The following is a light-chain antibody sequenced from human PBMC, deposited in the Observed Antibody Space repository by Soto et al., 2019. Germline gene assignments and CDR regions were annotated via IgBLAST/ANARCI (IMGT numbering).Light chain of an antibody. CDR2: AAS. V-gene: IGKV3-20*01. CDR1: QTFSSTY. Sequence: VLTQSPRTLSLSPVERATLSGMASQTFSSTYLAWYQQKRGKPPKLLVYAASSRATGIPDRFSGRGSGTDFTLTISSLEPEDFAAYYCQQYGSSPFTFGHGTKVDI. J-gene: IGKJ3*01. CDR3: QQYGSSPFT.